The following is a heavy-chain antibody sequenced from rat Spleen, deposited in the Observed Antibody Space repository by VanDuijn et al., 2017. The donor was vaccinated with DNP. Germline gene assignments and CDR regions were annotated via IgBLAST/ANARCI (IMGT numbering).Heavy chain of an antibody. J-gene: IGHJ2*01. Sequence: EVQLVESGGGLVQPGRSLKLSCAGSGFTFSDYYMAWVRQAPSQGLEWVASVNSGGGITYYRDSVQGRFIVSRDNAKSTLYLQMDSLRSEDTATYYCTRHDYSNYYFDYWGRGVMVTVSS. CDR1: GFTFSDYY. CDR2: VNSGGGIT. D-gene: IGHD1-8*01. V-gene: IGHV5-25*01. CDR3: TRHDYSNYYFDY.